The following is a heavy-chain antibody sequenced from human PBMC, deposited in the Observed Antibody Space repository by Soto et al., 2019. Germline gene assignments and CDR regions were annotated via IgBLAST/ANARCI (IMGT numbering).Heavy chain of an antibody. J-gene: IGHJ4*02. Sequence: SETLSLTCAVYGGSFSSYYWSWIRQPPGKGLEWIGEINHSGSTNYNPSLKSRVTMSVDTSKNHFSLKLSSVTAADTAVYYCARASYYYGSGTLDYWGQGTLVTVSS. CDR1: GGSFSSYY. D-gene: IGHD3-10*01. CDR3: ARASYYYGSGTLDY. CDR2: INHSGST. V-gene: IGHV4-34*01.